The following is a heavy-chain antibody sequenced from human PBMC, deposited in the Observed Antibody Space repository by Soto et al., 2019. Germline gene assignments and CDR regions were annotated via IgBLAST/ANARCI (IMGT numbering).Heavy chain of an antibody. J-gene: IGHJ4*02. Sequence: PSETLSLTCTVSGGSISSGDYYWSWIRQPPGKGLEWIGYIYYSGSTYYNPSLKSRVTISVDTSKNQFSLKLSSVTAADTAVYYCARAGWKTISGYWPPDYFDYWGQGTLVTVT. V-gene: IGHV4-30-4*01. D-gene: IGHD5-12*01. CDR2: IYYSGST. CDR1: GGSISSGDYY. CDR3: ARAGWKTISGYWPPDYFDY.